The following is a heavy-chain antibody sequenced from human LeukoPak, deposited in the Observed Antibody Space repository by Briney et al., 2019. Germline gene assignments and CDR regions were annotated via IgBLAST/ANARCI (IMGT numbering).Heavy chain of an antibody. V-gene: IGHV4-61*02. J-gene: IGHJ4*02. D-gene: IGHD3-3*01. CDR3: ARAITINFDY. Sequence: SQTLSLTCTVSGGSISSGSYYWIWIRQPAGKGLEWIGRIYTSGSTNYNPSLKSRVTISVQTSNNQFSLKLSSVTAADTAVYYCARAITINFDYWGQGTLVTVSS. CDR2: IYTSGST. CDR1: GGSISSGSYY.